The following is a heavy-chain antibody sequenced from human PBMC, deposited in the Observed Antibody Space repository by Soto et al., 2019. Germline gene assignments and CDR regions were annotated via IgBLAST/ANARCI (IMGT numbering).Heavy chain of an antibody. V-gene: IGHV4-59*08. Sequence: QVQLQESGPGLVKPSGTLSLTCTVSGGSISTYYWSWIRQPPGKGLEWIGYIYYGGSANYNPSLKSRVTISVDTSKKQFSLKLSSVPAADTAVYYCARGGHCTNGVCSALDYWGQGTLVTVSS. CDR3: ARGGHCTNGVCSALDY. D-gene: IGHD2-8*01. CDR1: GGSISTYY. CDR2: IYYGGSA. J-gene: IGHJ4*02.